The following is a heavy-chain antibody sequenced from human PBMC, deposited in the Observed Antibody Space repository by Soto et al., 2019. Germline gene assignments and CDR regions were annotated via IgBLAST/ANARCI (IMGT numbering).Heavy chain of an antibody. J-gene: IGHJ4*02. V-gene: IGHV3-33*01. D-gene: IGHD6-19*01. CDR1: GFSFNSYG. CDR3: ARGYNSGPPDPYNEY. Sequence: QVQLVESGGGVVQPGRSLRLYCAASGFSFNSYGMQWVRQAPGKGLEWVALIWYDGSNKYYADSVKGRFTISRDNSKNTLYLQMSSLRAEDTAVYYCARGYNSGPPDPYNEYWGQGTLVTVSS. CDR2: IWYDGSNK.